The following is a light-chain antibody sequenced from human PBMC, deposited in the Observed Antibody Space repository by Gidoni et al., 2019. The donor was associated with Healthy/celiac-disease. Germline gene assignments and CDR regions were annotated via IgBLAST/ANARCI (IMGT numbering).Light chain of an antibody. V-gene: IGKV3-20*01. J-gene: IGKJ5*01. Sequence: EIVLTQSPGTLSLSPGERATLSCRASQSVSSSYLAWYQQKPGQAPRLLIYGASSRATGIPDRFSGSGSGTDFTLTISRLEPEDFAVYYGQQYGRSPTTFGQGTRLEIK. CDR3: QQYGRSPTT. CDR2: GAS. CDR1: QSVSSSY.